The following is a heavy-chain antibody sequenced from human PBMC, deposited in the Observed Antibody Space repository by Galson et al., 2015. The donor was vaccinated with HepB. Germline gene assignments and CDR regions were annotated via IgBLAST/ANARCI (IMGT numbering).Heavy chain of an antibody. V-gene: IGHV3-23*01. CDR1: GFTFSSYA. CDR2: ISGSGGST. D-gene: IGHD5-18*01. Sequence: SLRLSCAASGFTFSSYAMSWVRQAPGKGLEWVSAISGSGGSTYYADSVKGRFTISRDNSKNTLYLQMKSLRAEDTAVYYCAKQFGYSYGPSPQTYWGQGTLVTVSS. J-gene: IGHJ4*02. CDR3: AKQFGYSYGPSPQTY.